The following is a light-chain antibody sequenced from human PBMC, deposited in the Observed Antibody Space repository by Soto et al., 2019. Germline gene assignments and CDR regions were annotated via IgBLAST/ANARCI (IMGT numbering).Light chain of an antibody. CDR2: GAS. CDR3: QQYGSSPFT. J-gene: IGKJ3*01. V-gene: IGKV3-20*01. Sequence: ENVLTQSPGTLSLSPGERVTLSCRASQSVSSSYLAWYQQKPGQAPRLLIYGASTRATGIPARFSGSGSGTDFTLTISRLEPEDFAVYYCQQYGSSPFTFGPGTKVDIK. CDR1: QSVSSSY.